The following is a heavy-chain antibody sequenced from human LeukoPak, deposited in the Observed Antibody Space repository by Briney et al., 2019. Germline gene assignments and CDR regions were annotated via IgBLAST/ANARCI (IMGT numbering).Heavy chain of an antibody. Sequence: PGGSLRLSCAASGFTFSSYWMSWVRQAPGKGLEWVANIKQDGSEKYYVDSVKGRFTISRDNAKNSLYLQMNSLRAEDTAVYYCARKPLLNYYDSSGYYYYVSDYLDYWGQGTLVTVSS. CDR1: GFTFSSYW. D-gene: IGHD3-22*01. CDR3: ARKPLLNYYDSSGYYYYVSDYLDY. CDR2: IKQDGSEK. J-gene: IGHJ4*02. V-gene: IGHV3-7*01.